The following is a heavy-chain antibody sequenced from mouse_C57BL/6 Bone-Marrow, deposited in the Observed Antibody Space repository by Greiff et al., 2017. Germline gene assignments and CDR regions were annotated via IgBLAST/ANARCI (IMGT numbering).Heavy chain of an antibody. CDR2: INPGSGGT. CDR1: GYAFTNYL. Sequence: QVQLQQSGAELVRPGTSVKVSCKASGYAFTNYLIEWVKQRPGQGLEWIGVINPGSGGTNYNEKFKGKATLTADKSSSTAYMQLSSLTSEDSAVYFCACGIYYFDYWGQGTTLTVSS. CDR3: ACGIYYFDY. V-gene: IGHV1-54*01. J-gene: IGHJ2*01.